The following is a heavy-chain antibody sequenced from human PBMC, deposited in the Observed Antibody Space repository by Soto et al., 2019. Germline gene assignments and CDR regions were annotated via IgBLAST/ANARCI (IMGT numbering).Heavy chain of an antibody. CDR1: GFTFNNYW. CDR2: INPDGSQK. V-gene: IGHV3-7*01. Sequence: EVQLVESGGSLVQPGGSLRLSCAGSGFTFNNYWMSWVRQAPGKGLAWVANINPDGSQKYYVDSVKGRFTVSRDNAKHSLSLQMNGLRDEDTAVYYCARESATFSYDSGGYYSSENFDSWGQGTPVTVSS. CDR3: ARESATFSYDSGGYYSSENFDS. J-gene: IGHJ4*02. D-gene: IGHD3-22*01.